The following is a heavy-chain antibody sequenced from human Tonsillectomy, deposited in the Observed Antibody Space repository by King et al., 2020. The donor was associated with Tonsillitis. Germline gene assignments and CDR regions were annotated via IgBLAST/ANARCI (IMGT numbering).Heavy chain of an antibody. CDR1: GFTFSSYW. Sequence: VQLVESGGGLVQPGGSLRLSCAASGFTFSSYWMHWVRQAPGKGLMWVSRINSAGSTTAYADSVKGRFTISRDNAKNTLYLQMNSLRAEDTALYSCARGLLERSTITIAYWGQGTLVTVSS. J-gene: IGHJ4*02. D-gene: IGHD5-24*01. CDR2: INSAGSTT. CDR3: ARGLLERSTITIAY. V-gene: IGHV3-74*03.